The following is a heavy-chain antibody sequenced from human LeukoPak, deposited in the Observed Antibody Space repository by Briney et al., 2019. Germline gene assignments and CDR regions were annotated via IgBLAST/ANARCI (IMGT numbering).Heavy chain of an antibody. CDR2: INPSGGST. CDR3: AGVYGVAGHRDTFYGMDV. Sequence: GASVKVSRKASGYTFASYYMHWVRQAPGQGLEWMGIINPSGGSTSYAQKFQGRVTMTGDTSTSTVYMELSSLRSGDTAVYYCAGVYGVAGHRDTFYGMDVWGKGTTVTVSS. V-gene: IGHV1-46*01. J-gene: IGHJ6*04. D-gene: IGHD6-19*01. CDR1: GYTFASYY.